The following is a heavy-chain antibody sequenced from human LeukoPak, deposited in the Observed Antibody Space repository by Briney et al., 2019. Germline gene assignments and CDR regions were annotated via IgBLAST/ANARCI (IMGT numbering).Heavy chain of an antibody. D-gene: IGHD6-19*01. CDR2: ISSSGSTI. CDR1: GFTFSSYG. V-gene: IGHV3-48*04. J-gene: IGHJ4*02. CDR3: ARVTAVAAPWVY. Sequence: GGSLRLSCAASGFTFSSYGMNWARQAPGKGLEWVSYISSSGSTIQYADSVEGRFTISRDNAKNSLYLQMNSPRAEDTAVYYCARVTAVAAPWVYWGQGTQVTVSS.